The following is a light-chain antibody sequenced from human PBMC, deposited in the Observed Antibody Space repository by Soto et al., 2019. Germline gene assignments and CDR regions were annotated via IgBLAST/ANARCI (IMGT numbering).Light chain of an antibody. V-gene: IGKV3-15*01. CDR1: QSVSSN. J-gene: IGKJ3*01. Sequence: EIVMTQSPATLSVSPGERATLSCRASQSVSSNLAWYQQKPGQAPRLLIYGASTRATGIPARFSGSGSGTEFTLTISSLQSEDFAVYYCQQYNNWPRVTFGPGNKVDIK. CDR2: GAS. CDR3: QQYNNWPRVT.